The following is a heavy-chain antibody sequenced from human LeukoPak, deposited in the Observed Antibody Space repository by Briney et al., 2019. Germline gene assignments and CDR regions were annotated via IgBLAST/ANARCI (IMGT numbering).Heavy chain of an antibody. CDR3: ARISDDFWSGYNRRYYYMDV. Sequence: SETLSLTCTVSGGSISSYYWSWVRQPPGKGLEWIGYIYYSGSTNYNPSLKSRVTISVDTSKNQFSLKLSSVTAADTAVYYCARISDDFWSGYNRRYYYMDVWGKGTTVTVSS. J-gene: IGHJ6*03. CDR2: IYYSGST. CDR1: GGSISSYY. V-gene: IGHV4-59*01. D-gene: IGHD3-3*01.